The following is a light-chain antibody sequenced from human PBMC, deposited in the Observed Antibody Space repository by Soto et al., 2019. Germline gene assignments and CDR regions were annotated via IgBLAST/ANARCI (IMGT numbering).Light chain of an antibody. Sequence: DIQMTQSPSSLSASVRDRVTITCRASQGISNYLAWYQQKPGKVPKLLIYGASTLQSGVPSRFSGSGSGTYFTLTITSLQPEDVATYYCQKYDTAPYTFGQGTKLEIK. V-gene: IGKV1-27*01. CDR2: GAS. J-gene: IGKJ2*01. CDR3: QKYDTAPYT. CDR1: QGISNY.